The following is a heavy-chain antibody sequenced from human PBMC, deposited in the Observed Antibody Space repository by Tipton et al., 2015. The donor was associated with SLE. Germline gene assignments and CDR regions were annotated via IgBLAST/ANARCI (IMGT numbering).Heavy chain of an antibody. D-gene: IGHD6-13*01. Sequence: TLSLTCAVSGGSFTMYYWSWIRQPAGKGLEWIGYIYYSGTTYYNPSLKSRVTISVDTSKNQFSLKLSSVTAADTAVYYCARVTIAAAATGYFQHWGQGTLVTVSS. CDR1: GGSFTMYY. V-gene: IGHV4-59*12. J-gene: IGHJ1*01. CDR2: IYYSGTT. CDR3: ARVTIAAAATGYFQH.